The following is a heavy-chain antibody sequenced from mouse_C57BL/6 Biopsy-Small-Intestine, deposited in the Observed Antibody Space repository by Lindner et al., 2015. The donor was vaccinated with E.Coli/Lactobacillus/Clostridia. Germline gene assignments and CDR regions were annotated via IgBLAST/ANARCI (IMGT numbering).Heavy chain of an antibody. CDR1: GYTFTDYY. Sequence: VKVSCKASGYTFTDYYIYWVRQAPGQGLEWMGRINPNSGVTNYAQSFQGRVTMTSDTSITTVYMDLNSLRSDDTAVYYCAREADLDPYTSGWYGYYSYMDVWGKGTTVTVSS. J-gene: IGHJ1*03. CDR2: INPNSGVT. D-gene: IGHD2-10*02. V-gene: IGHV1-84*02. CDR3: AREADLDPYTSGWYGYYSYMDV.